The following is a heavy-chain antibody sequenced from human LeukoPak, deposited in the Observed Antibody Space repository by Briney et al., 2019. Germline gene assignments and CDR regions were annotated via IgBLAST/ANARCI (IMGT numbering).Heavy chain of an antibody. Sequence: PGGSLRLSCAASGFTFSSYAMHWVRQAPGKGLEYVSAISSNGGGTYYANSVKGRFTISRDNSKNTLYLQMGSLRAEDMAVYYCARSVIAALNWFDPWGQGTLVTVSP. V-gene: IGHV3-64*01. CDR3: ARSVIAALNWFDP. J-gene: IGHJ5*02. D-gene: IGHD6-13*01. CDR1: GFTFSSYA. CDR2: ISSNGGGT.